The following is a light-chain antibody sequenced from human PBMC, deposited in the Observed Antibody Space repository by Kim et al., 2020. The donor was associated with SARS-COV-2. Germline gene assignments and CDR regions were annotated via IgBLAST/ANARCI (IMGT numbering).Light chain of an antibody. Sequence: DIQMTQSPSTLSASVGDKVTITCRASQSISSWLAWYQQKPGKAPNLLIYKASSLQSGVPSRFSGNGSGTEFTLTISSLQPDDFATYYCQQYDSYSYTLGQGTKLEI. CDR2: KAS. J-gene: IGKJ2*01. CDR1: QSISSW. V-gene: IGKV1-5*03. CDR3: QQYDSYSYT.